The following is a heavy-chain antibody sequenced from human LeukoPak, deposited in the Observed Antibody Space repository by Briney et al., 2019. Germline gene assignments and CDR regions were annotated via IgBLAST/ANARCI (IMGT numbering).Heavy chain of an antibody. D-gene: IGHD6-13*01. CDR1: GFTFGDYA. J-gene: IGHJ4*02. V-gene: IGHV3-49*04. Sequence: GGSLRLSCTASGFTFGDYAMNWVRQAPGKGLEWVGFIKSKAYGGKTEYTASVKGRFTISRDNAKNSLYLEMNSLRAEDTGVYHCVRDVVLGLYHSAAAGTFDYWGQGSLVAVSS. CDR3: VRDVVLGLYHSAAAGTFDY. CDR2: IKSKAYGGKT.